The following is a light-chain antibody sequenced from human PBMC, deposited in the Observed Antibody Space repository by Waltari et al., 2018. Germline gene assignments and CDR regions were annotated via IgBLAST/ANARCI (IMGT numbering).Light chain of an antibody. CDR1: RGDVGGYNY. V-gene: IGLV2-23*02. CDR3: CSYAGASTYV. J-gene: IGLJ1*01. CDR2: DVS. Sequence: QSALTQPASVSGSPGQSITISCTGTRGDVGGYNYVSWYQQHPGKAPKLWIYDVSKRPSGASNRFSGSKSGNTASLTVSGLQAEDEADYYCCSYAGASTYVFGTGTKVTVL.